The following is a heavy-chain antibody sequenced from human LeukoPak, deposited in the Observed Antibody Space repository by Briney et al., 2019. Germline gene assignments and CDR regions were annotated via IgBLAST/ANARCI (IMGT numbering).Heavy chain of an antibody. CDR1: GYTFTSYY. J-gene: IGHJ6*02. CDR3: ARDRNIVVVTALRDYYFGMDV. Sequence: ASVKVSCKASGYTFTSYYMHWVRQAPGQGLEWMGIINPSGGSTSYAQKFQGRVTMTRDTSTSTVYMELSSLRSEDTAVYYCARDRNIVVVTALRDYYFGMDVWGQGTTVTVSS. CDR2: INPSGGST. V-gene: IGHV1-46*01. D-gene: IGHD2-21*02.